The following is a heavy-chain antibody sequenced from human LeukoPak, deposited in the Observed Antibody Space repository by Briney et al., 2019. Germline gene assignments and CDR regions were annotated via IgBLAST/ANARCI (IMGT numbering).Heavy chain of an antibody. D-gene: IGHD2-2*01. J-gene: IGHJ3*02. V-gene: IGHV3-74*01. Sequence: GGSLRLSCAASGFTFSSYWMHWVRQVPGKGLVWVSSINSDGSSTSYADSVKGRFTISRDNAKNTLHLQMNSLGVDDTAVYYCARYCSSTSCYAFDIWGQGTMVTVSS. CDR1: GFTFSSYW. CDR2: INSDGSST. CDR3: ARYCSSTSCYAFDI.